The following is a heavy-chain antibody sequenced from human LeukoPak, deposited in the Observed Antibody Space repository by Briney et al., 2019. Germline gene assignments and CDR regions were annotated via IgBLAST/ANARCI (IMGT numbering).Heavy chain of an antibody. D-gene: IGHD3-10*01. Sequence: PETLSLTCTVSDGSISRYYWSWIRQPPGKGLEWHGYIYYSGSTTHNPSLKSRVTISVDTSKNQFSLKLSSVTAADTAVYYCASSRGAWFGYFDYWGQGTLVTVSS. CDR1: DGSISRYY. V-gene: IGHV4-59*01. CDR2: IYYSGST. J-gene: IGHJ4*02. CDR3: ASSRGAWFGYFDY.